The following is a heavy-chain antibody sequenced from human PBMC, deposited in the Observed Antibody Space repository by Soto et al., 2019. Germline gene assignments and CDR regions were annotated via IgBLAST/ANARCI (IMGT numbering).Heavy chain of an antibody. CDR1: GFTFSSYP. V-gene: IGHV3-30-3*01. J-gene: IGHJ4*02. CDR2: ISYDGGNQ. CDR3: ARGPITQTSFIDH. D-gene: IGHD1-20*01. Sequence: PGGSLRLSCEASGFTFSSYPMHWVRQAPGKGLEWVTVISYDGGNQYYADSAKGRFTISRDNSKDTLYLQMHSLRSDDTAVYFCARGPITQTSFIDHWGQGTLVTVSS.